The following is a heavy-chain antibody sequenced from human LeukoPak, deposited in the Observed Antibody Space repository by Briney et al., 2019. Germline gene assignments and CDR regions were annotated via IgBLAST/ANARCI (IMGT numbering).Heavy chain of an antibody. J-gene: IGHJ4*02. CDR1: GFTFSSYA. CDR2: ISGSGGST. D-gene: IGHD5-12*01. CDR3: AKDRGGYGPPGSYFDY. V-gene: IGHV3-23*01. Sequence: PGGSLRLSCAASGFTFSSYAMSWVRQAPGKGLEWVSAISGSGGSTYYADPVKGRFTISRDNSKNTLYLQMNSLRAEDTAVYYCAKDRGGYGPPGSYFDYWGQGTLVTVSS.